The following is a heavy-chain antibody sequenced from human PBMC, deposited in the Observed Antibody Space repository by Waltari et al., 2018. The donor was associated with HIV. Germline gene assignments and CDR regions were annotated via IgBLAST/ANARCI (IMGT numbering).Heavy chain of an antibody. Sequence: EVQLVESGGGLVQPGGSLRLSCAASGFTFSNYWMSWVRQAPGKGLEWVANIKQDGSGTYYVDSVKGRFTISRDNAKTSLFLQMNSLRAEDTAVYYCARGLNHYNRLAGNDIWGQGTMVTVSS. CDR1: GFTFSNYW. V-gene: IGHV3-7*01. CDR2: IKQDGSGT. D-gene: IGHD3-22*01. J-gene: IGHJ3*02. CDR3: ARGLNHYNRLAGNDI.